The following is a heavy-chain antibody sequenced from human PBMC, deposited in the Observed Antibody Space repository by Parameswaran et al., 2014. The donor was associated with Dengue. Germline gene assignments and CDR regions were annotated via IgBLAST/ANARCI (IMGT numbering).Heavy chain of an antibody. CDR1: GDSASSNSAA. CDR3: ARDLPVYSSRENWFDP. D-gene: IGHD6-13*01. Sequence: ASETLSLTCAISGDSASSNSAAWNWIRQSPSRGLEWLGRTYYRSKWYNDYAVSVKSRITINPDTSKNQFSLQLNSVTPEDTAVYYCARDLPVYSSRENWFDPWGQGTLVTVSS. V-gene: IGHV6-1*01. J-gene: IGHJ5*02. CDR2: TYYRSKWYN.